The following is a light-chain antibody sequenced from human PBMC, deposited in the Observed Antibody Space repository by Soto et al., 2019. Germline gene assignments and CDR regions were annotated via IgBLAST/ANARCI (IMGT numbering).Light chain of an antibody. CDR2: GAS. Sequence: EIVMTQSPATLSVSPGARAALSCRASQSVGRNYLAWFQQKYGQAPRLVIFGASSRAAGIPDRFSGSSYGTAVTITINSLQSEDASVYYGQQHNKWPITFGQGTRLET. CDR1: QSVGRN. V-gene: IGKV3D-15*01. J-gene: IGKJ5*01. CDR3: QQHNKWPIT.